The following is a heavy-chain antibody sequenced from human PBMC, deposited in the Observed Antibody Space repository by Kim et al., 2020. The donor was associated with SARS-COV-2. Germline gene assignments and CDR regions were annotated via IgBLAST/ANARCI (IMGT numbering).Heavy chain of an antibody. D-gene: IGHD6-19*01. CDR3: ARDLVAVAASGDAFDI. Sequence: SLKSRVTISVDTSKNQFSLKLSSVTAADTAVYYCARDLVAVAASGDAFDIWGQGTMVTVSS. V-gene: IGHV4-59*01. J-gene: IGHJ3*02.